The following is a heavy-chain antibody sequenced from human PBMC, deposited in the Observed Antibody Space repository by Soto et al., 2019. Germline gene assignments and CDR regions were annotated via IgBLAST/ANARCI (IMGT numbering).Heavy chain of an antibody. V-gene: IGHV4-34*01. CDR2: INHSGST. D-gene: IGHD2-15*01. CDR3: ARGDIVVVVAATTPPRLYYFDY. Sequence: PSETLSLTCAVYGGSFSGYYWSWIRQPPGKGLEWIGEINHSGSTNYNPSLKSRVTISVDTSKNQFSLELSSVTAADTAVYYCARGDIVVVVAATTPPRLYYFDYWGQGTLVTVSS. J-gene: IGHJ4*02. CDR1: GGSFSGYY.